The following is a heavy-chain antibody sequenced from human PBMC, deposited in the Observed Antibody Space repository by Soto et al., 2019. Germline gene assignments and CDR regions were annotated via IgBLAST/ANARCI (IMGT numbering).Heavy chain of an antibody. J-gene: IGHJ3*01. D-gene: IGHD2-15*01. CDR1: GFPFDAYA. V-gene: IGHV3-30*18. CDR2: VSSDGTMK. Sequence: TGGSLRLSCVASGFPFDAYALHWVGRLPGKGLQWVAQVSSDGTMKNYADSVKGRFIILRDKSKNAVYLLMNNLRSDDTALYYCVKDYLGGSNTFDVWGRGTVVTVSS. CDR3: VKDYLGGSNTFDV.